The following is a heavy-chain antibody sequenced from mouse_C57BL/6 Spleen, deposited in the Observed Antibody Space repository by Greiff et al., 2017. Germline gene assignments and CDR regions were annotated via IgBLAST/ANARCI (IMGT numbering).Heavy chain of an antibody. V-gene: IGHV1-22*01. CDR1: GYTFTDYN. J-gene: IGHJ4*01. Sequence: VQLKESGPELVKPGASVKMSCKASGYTFTDYNMHWVKQSHGKSLEWIGYINPNNGGTSYNQKFKGKATLTVNKSSSTAYMELRSLTSEDSAVDYCARGGLRLGYAMDYWGQGTSVTVSS. CDR3: ARGGLRLGYAMDY. CDR2: INPNNGGT. D-gene: IGHD2-4*01.